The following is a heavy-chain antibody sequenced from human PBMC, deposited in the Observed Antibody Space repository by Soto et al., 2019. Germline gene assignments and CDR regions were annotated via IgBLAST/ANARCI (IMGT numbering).Heavy chain of an antibody. V-gene: IGHV1-8*01. Sequence: GASVKVSCKASGYTFTNYDINWVRQATGQGLEWMGWMNPNSGNTGYAQKFQGRVTMTRDTSITTAYMELSSLRSEDTAVYYCARDVGFCSGGSCSTITNWFDPWGQGTLVTVSS. J-gene: IGHJ5*02. CDR3: ARDVGFCSGGSCSTITNWFDP. CDR1: GYTFTNYD. CDR2: MNPNSGNT. D-gene: IGHD2-15*01.